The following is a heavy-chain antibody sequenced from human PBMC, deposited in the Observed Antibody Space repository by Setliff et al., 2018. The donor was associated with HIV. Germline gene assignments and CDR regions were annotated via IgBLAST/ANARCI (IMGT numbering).Heavy chain of an antibody. CDR1: GGTFSSYA. V-gene: IGHV1-69*13. J-gene: IGHJ4*02. CDR3: ARDQLKPTGYYFDS. CDR2: IIPIFGTA. Sequence: GASVKVSCKASGGTFSSYAISWVRQAPGQGLEWMGGIIPIFGTANYAQKFQGRVTITADESTSTAYMELSSLRSEDTAVYYCARDQLKPTGYYFDSWGLGTLVTVSS. D-gene: IGHD1-1*01.